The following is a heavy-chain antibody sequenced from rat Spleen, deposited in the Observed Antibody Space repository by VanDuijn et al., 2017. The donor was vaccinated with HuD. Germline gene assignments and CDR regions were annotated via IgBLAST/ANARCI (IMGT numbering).Heavy chain of an antibody. CDR1: GFIFSDHY. CDR3: VRHWNDDYFDY. CDR2: INYEGSST. J-gene: IGHJ2*01. Sequence: EVQLVESDGDIVRPGRSLKLSCAASGFIFSDHYVAWVRQAPMKGLEWVATINYEGSSTYYGDSVKGRFTISRNNAKSTLSLQMNSLRSEDTATYYCVRHWNDDYFDYWGQGVMVTVSS. V-gene: IGHV5-22*01.